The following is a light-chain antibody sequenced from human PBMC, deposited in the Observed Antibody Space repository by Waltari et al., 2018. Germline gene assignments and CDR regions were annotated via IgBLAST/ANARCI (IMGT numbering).Light chain of an antibody. V-gene: IGLV3-1*01. J-gene: IGLJ3*02. CDR3: QAWDSSTWV. CDR2: QDD. CDR1: TLGDKY. Sequence: SYELTQQPSVSVSPGQTASITCSGDTLGDKYVCWYQQKPGQSPLVVIYQDDKRPSGIPWRFSGSNSGNTATLTISGTQAMDEADYYCQAWDSSTWVFGGGTKLTVL.